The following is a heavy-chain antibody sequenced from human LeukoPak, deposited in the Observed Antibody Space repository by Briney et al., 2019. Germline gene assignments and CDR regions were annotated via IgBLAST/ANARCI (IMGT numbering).Heavy chain of an antibody. J-gene: IGHJ6*03. V-gene: IGHV1-18*01. D-gene: IGHD3-3*01. CDR2: ISAYNGNT. CDR1: GYTFTSYG. CDR3: ARGYDFWSGGYYYMDV. Sequence: ASVKVSCKASGYTFTSYGISWVRQAPGQGFEWMGWISAYNGNTNYAQKLQGRVTMTTDTSTSTAYMELRSLRSDDTAVYYCARGYDFWSGGYYYMDVWGKGTTVTVSS.